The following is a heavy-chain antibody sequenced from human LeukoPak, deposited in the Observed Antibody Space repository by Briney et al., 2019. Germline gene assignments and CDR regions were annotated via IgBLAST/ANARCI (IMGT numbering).Heavy chain of an antibody. D-gene: IGHD5-12*01. CDR3: AKRRGYSGYDYFDY. CDR1: GFTFSDFA. J-gene: IGHJ4*02. CDR2: IGDSGGIT. Sequence: GGSLRLSCAVSGFTFSDFAMSWVRQAPGKGLEWVSTIGDSGGITYYADSVIGRFIISRDNSKNTLDLQMNSLRAEDTAVYYCAKRRGYSGYDYFDYWGQGTLVTVSS. V-gene: IGHV3-23*01.